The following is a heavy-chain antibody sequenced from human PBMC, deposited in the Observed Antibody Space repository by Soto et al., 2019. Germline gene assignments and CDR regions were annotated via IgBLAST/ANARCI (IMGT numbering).Heavy chain of an antibody. CDR1: GFTFSSYG. CDR2: IPYDRGNS. CDR3: AKDREYSYGYADY. Sequence: QVHLVESGGGVVQPGRSLRLSCAASGFTFSSYGMYWVRQAPGRGLEWVAFIPYDRGNSYYADSVKGRFTISRDNSKNTLYLQMNSLTAEDTAVYDCAKDREYSYGYADYWGQGALVTVSS. J-gene: IGHJ4*02. V-gene: IGHV3-30*18. D-gene: IGHD5-18*01.